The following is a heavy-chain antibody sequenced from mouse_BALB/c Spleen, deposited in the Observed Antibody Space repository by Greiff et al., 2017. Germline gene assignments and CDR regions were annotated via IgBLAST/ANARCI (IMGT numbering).Heavy chain of an antibody. CDR1: GYSITSGYY. V-gene: IGHV3-6*02. J-gene: IGHJ3*01. Sequence: ESGPGLVKPSQSLSLTCSVTGYSITSGYYWNWIRQFPGNKLEWMGYISYDGSNNYNPSLKNRISITRDTSKNQFFLKLNSVTTEDTATYYCARESGFADWGQGTLVTVSA. CDR3: ARESGFAD. CDR2: ISYDGSN.